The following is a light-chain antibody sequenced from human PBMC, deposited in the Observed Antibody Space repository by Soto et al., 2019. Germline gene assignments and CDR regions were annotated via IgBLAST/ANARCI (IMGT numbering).Light chain of an antibody. J-gene: IGKJ2*01. CDR1: QSVGSNY. CDR3: QQYGSPPPYT. V-gene: IGKV3-20*01. Sequence: EIVLTQSPGTLSLSPGERATLSCRASQSVGSNYLAWYQQKPGQAPRLLIYAASSRATGIPDRFTGSGSGTDFTLTISRLESEDFAVYYCQQYGSPPPYTFGQGTKLEIK. CDR2: AAS.